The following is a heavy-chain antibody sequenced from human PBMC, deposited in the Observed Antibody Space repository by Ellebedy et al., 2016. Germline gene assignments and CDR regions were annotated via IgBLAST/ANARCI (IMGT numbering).Heavy chain of an antibody. D-gene: IGHD2-2*02. CDR2: LSGSGDTT. V-gene: IGHV3-23*01. Sequence: GGSLRLSXAASEFTFNSYAMSWVRQAPGKGLEWVSGLSGSGDTTIYAASVKGRFTISRDNSKNTLYLQMNSLRADDTAVYYCAKGCKSTCYSEMDVWGKGTTVTVSS. CDR1: EFTFNSYA. CDR3: AKGCKSTCYSEMDV. J-gene: IGHJ6*04.